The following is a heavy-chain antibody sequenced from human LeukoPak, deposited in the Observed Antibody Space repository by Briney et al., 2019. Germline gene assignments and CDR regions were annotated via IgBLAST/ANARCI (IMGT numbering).Heavy chain of an antibody. CDR3: ARSLYYYGSGSYYNDPPPFDY. D-gene: IGHD3-10*01. CDR2: IHHSGST. V-gene: IGHV4-38-2*02. Sequence: SETLSLTCTVSGYSITSGYYWGWIRQPPGKGLEWIGSIHHSGSTYYKPSLKSRVTISVDTSKNQFSLKLSSVTAADTAVYYCARSLYYYGSGSYYNDPPPFDYWGQGTLVTVSS. CDR1: GYSITSGYY. J-gene: IGHJ4*02.